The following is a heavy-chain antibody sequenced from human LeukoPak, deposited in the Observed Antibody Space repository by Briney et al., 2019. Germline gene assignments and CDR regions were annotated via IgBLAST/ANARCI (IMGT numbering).Heavy chain of an antibody. CDR2: IIPIFGAA. D-gene: IGHD6-19*01. J-gene: IGHJ4*02. CDR1: GGTLSSFG. CDR3: ARLKTSGSDWSGFDY. Sequence: ASVKVSCKASGGTLSSFGINWVRQAPGQGLEWMGGIIPIFGAAKYAQKFQGRVTITADESAGTANMELGSLRSDDTAMYYCARLKTSGSDWSGFDYWGQGTLVTISS. V-gene: IGHV1-69*13.